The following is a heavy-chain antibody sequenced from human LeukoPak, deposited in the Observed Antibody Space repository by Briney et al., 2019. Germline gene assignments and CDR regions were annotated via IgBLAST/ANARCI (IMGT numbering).Heavy chain of an antibody. CDR3: VRVGTGDRFRAAFDI. D-gene: IGHD7-27*01. Sequence: SETLSLTCTVSGGSISSGGYYWSWIRQPPGKGLEWIGYIYHSGSTYYNPSLKSRVTISVDRSKNQFSLKLSSVTAADTAVYYCVRVGTGDRFRAAFDIWGQGTMVTVSS. CDR1: GGSISSGGYY. V-gene: IGHV4-30-2*01. CDR2: IYHSGST. J-gene: IGHJ3*02.